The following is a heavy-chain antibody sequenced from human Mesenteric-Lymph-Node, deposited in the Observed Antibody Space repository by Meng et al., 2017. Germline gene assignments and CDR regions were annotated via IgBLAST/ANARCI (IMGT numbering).Heavy chain of an antibody. CDR2: IRSKRNNYAT. D-gene: IGHD1-26*01. Sequence: GESLKISCAASGFIFSGSAMHWVRQASGKGLEWVARIRSKRNNYATAYAASVKGRFTVSRDDSKNTAYLQMNSLKTEDTAMYYCTTAGGGGSYSGSYYYYYYGMDVWGQGTTVTVSS. CDR3: TTAGGGGSYSGSYYYYYYGMDV. CDR1: GFIFSGSA. V-gene: IGHV3-73*01. J-gene: IGHJ6*02.